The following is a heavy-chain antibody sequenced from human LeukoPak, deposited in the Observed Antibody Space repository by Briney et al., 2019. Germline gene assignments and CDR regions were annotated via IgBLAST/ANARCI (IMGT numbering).Heavy chain of an antibody. V-gene: IGHV4-59*01. CDR2: IYFSGST. CDR1: GGSISSYY. D-gene: IGHD5-12*01. J-gene: IGHJ3*02. Sequence: SETLSLTCTVSGGSISSYYWSWIRQPPGKGLEWIGYIYFSGSTNYNPSLKSRVTISVDTSKNQFSLKLSSVTAADTAVYYCARGFSGYDGAFDIWGQGTMVTVSS. CDR3: ARGFSGYDGAFDI.